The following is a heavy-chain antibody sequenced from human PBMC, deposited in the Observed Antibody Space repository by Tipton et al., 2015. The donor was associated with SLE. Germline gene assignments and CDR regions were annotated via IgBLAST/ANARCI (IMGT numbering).Heavy chain of an antibody. Sequence: SLRLSCAASGFTFSSYWMHWVRQAPGKGLVWVSRINSDGSSTSYADSVKGRFTISRDNAKNTLYLQMNSLRAEDTAVYYCARGAVAGNGDYYSGMDVWGQGTTVTVSS. CDR2: INSDGSST. CDR1: GFTFSSYW. V-gene: IGHV3-74*01. D-gene: IGHD6-19*01. J-gene: IGHJ6*02. CDR3: ARGAVAGNGDYYSGMDV.